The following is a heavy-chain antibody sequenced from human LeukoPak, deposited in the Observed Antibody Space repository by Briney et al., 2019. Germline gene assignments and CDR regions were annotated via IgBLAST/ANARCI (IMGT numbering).Heavy chain of an antibody. Sequence: GESLKISCKGSGYSFTSYWVAWVRQMPGKGLEWMGIIYPGDSDTRYSPSFQGQVTISADKAISTAYLQWSSLKASDTAMYYCARRYYGSGSYYPVFDYWGQGTLVTVSS. CDR2: IYPGDSDT. J-gene: IGHJ4*02. CDR1: GYSFTSYW. V-gene: IGHV5-51*01. CDR3: ARRYYGSGSYYPVFDY. D-gene: IGHD3-10*01.